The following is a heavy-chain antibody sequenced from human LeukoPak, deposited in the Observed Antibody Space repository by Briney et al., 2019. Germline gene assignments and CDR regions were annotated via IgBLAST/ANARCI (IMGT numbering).Heavy chain of an antibody. D-gene: IGHD5-18*01. Sequence: PGESLKISCQGSGYSFNTYWVGWVRQMPGKGPEWMGIIYPADSDTRYSPSFQGQVTISADKSINTAYLQWRTLKASDSAIYYCARVLDVDTAVFHYYFDFWGQGTLVTVSS. J-gene: IGHJ4*02. CDR1: GYSFNTYW. V-gene: IGHV5-51*03. CDR3: ARVLDVDTAVFHYYFDF. CDR2: IYPADSDT.